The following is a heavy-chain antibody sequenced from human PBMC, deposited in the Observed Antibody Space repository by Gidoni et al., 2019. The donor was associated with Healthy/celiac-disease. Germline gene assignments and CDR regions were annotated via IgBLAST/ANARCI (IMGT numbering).Heavy chain of an antibody. J-gene: IGHJ3*02. CDR2: ISSSGSTI. CDR1: GFPFSSYE. CDR3: ARGKGGYLDAFDI. V-gene: IGHV3-48*03. D-gene: IGHD1-26*01. Sequence: EVQLVESGGGLVQPGGSLRLSCAASGFPFSSYEMNWVRQAPGKGREWVSYISSSGSTIYYADSVKGRFTISRDNAKNSLYLQMNSLRAEDTAVYYCARGKGGYLDAFDIWGQGTMVTVSS.